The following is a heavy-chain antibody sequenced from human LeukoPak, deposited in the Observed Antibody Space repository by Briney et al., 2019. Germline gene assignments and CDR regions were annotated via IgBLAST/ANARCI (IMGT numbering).Heavy chain of an antibody. CDR2: IYYSGST. D-gene: IGHD3-3*02. J-gene: IGHJ4*02. CDR1: GGSISSSNW. CDR3: ARGTLAYYFDY. Sequence: SGTLSLTCAVSGGSISSSNWWSWVRQPPGKGLEWIGYIYYSGSTNYNPSLKSRVTISVDTSRNQFSLKLSSVTAADTAVYYCARGTLAYYFDYWGQGTLVTVSS. V-gene: IGHV4-4*02.